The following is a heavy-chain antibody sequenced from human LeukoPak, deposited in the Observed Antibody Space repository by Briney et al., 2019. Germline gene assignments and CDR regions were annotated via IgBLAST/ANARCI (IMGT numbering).Heavy chain of an antibody. CDR2: ISSSGTSI. CDR1: GFTFSSYE. CDR3: ARDDVVRSDY. D-gene: IGHD2-15*01. V-gene: IGHV3-48*03. Sequence: GGSLRLSCAASGFTFSSYEMIWVRQAPGKGLEWVSYISSSGTSIYYAESVKGRFTISRDNAKNSLYLQMNSLRAEDTAVYYCARDDVVRSDYWGQGTPVTVSS. J-gene: IGHJ4*02.